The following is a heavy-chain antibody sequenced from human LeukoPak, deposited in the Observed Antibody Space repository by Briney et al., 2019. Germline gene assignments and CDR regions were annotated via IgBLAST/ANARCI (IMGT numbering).Heavy chain of an antibody. V-gene: IGHV3-21*01. CDR1: GFTFSSYS. CDR2: ISSSSSYI. D-gene: IGHD3-9*01. J-gene: IGHJ4*02. CDR3: ARADYDILTGYLPNFDY. Sequence: GGSLRLSCAASGFTFSSYSMNWVRQAPGKGLEWVSSISSSSSYIYYADSVKGRFTISRDNAKNSLYLQMNSLRAEDTAVYYCARADYDILTGYLPNFDYWGQGTLVTVSS.